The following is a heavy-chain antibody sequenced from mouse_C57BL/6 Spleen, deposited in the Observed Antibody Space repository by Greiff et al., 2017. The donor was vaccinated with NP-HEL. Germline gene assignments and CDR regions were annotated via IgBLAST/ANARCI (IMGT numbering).Heavy chain of an antibody. J-gene: IGHJ4*01. CDR2: INPSNGGT. CDR3: ARSFTTVVAPDYYAMDY. D-gene: IGHD1-1*01. Sequence: QVQLQQPGTELVKPGASVKLSCKASGYTFPSYWMHWVKQRPGQGLEWIGNINPSNGGTNYNEKFKSKATLTVDKSSSTAYMQLSSLTSEDSAVYYCARSFTTVVAPDYYAMDYWGQGTSVTVSS. CDR1: GYTFPSYW. V-gene: IGHV1-53*01.